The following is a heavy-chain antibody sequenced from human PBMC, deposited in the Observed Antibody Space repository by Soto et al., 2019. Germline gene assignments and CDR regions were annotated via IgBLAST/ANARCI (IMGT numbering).Heavy chain of an antibody. Sequence: SVKVSCKASGGTFSSYAISWVRQAPGQGLEWMGGIIPIFGTANYTQKFQGRVTITADKSTSTAYMELSSLRSEDTAVYYCARVGITIFGVVIPGYYYYGMDVWGQGTTVTVSS. CDR3: ARVGITIFGVVIPGYYYYGMDV. CDR1: GGTFSSYA. D-gene: IGHD3-3*01. CDR2: IIPIFGTA. J-gene: IGHJ6*02. V-gene: IGHV1-69*06.